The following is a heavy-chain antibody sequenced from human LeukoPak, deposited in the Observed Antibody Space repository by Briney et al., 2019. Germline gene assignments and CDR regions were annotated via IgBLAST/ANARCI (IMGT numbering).Heavy chain of an antibody. CDR1: GFTFSSYD. CDR3: ARVGEGGKGFDN. D-gene: IGHD4-23*01. J-gene: IGHJ4*02. Sequence: GGSLRLSCAASGFTFSSYDMHWVRLTTGKGLEWVSAIDTADYTYYPGSVKGRFTISRENAKNSLYLQMNSLRAGDTDVYYCARVGEGGKGFDNWGQGTLVTVSS. CDR2: IDTADYT. V-gene: IGHV3-13*01.